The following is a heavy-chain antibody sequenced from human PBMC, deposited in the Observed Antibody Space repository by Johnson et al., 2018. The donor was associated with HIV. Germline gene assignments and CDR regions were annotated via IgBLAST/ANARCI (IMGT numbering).Heavy chain of an antibody. CDR3: ARGNRQDYYDSSGRQNDAFDI. CDR2: MGTAGDT. Sequence: VQLVESGGGLVQPGGSLRLSCAASGFTFRTYDMHWVRQTTGKSLEWVSAMGTAGDTYYPGSVKGRFTISREHAKNSLYLQMNSLRAGDTAVYYRARGNRQDYYDSSGRQNDAFDIWGQGTTVTVSS. V-gene: IGHV3-13*01. D-gene: IGHD3-22*01. CDR1: GFTFRTYD. J-gene: IGHJ3*02.